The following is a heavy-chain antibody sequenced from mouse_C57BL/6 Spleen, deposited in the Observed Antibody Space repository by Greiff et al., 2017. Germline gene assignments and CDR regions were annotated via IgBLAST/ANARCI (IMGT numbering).Heavy chain of an antibody. CDR3: TRWGYYYGSTGYAMDY. J-gene: IGHJ4*01. D-gene: IGHD1-1*01. Sequence: VQLQQSGPVLARPGASVKMSCKTSGYTFTSYWMHWVKQRPGQGLEWIGAIYPGNSDTSYNQKFKGKAKLTAVTSASTAYMELSSLTNEDSAVYYCTRWGYYYGSTGYAMDYWGQGTSVTVSS. CDR2: IYPGNSDT. V-gene: IGHV1-5*01. CDR1: GYTFTSYW.